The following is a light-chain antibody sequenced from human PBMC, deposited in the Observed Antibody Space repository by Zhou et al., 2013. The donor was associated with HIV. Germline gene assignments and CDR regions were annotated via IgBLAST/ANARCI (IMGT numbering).Light chain of an antibody. Sequence: DIQMTQSPSSLSASVGDRITITCRASQGISDWLAWYQQKPGKAPKLLIYAAANLQIGVPSRFSGSGSGTDFTLTISSLQPEDFATYFCQQASNFPLTFGGGTKVE. J-gene: IGKJ4*01. CDR2: AAA. V-gene: IGKV1-12*01. CDR1: QGISDW. CDR3: QQASNFPLT.